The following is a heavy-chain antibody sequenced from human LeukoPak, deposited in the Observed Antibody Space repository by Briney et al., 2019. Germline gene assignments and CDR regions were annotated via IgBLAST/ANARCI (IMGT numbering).Heavy chain of an antibody. V-gene: IGHV4-28*01. CDR3: ARSFGYSYGYFDY. D-gene: IGHD5-18*01. CDR1: GYSISSSNW. Sequence: SDTLSLTCAVSGYSISSSNWWGWIRQPPGKGLEWIGYIYYSGSTYYNPSLESRVTMSVDTSKNQFSLKLSSVTAVDTAVYYCARSFGYSYGYFDYWGQGTLVTVSS. CDR2: IYYSGST. J-gene: IGHJ4*02.